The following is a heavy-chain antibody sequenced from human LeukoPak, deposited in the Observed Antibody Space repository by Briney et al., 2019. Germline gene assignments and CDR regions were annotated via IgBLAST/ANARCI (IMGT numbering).Heavy chain of an antibody. CDR2: IRYDGSNK. CDR3: AKGRFSYYDHFDY. Sequence: PGGSLRLSCAASGFTFSSYGMHWVRQAPGKGLEWVAFIRYDGSNKYYADSVKGRFPISRDNSKNTLYLQMNSLRVEDTAVYYCAKGRFSYYDHFDYWGQGALVTVSS. J-gene: IGHJ4*02. V-gene: IGHV3-30*02. D-gene: IGHD3-16*01. CDR1: GFTFSSYG.